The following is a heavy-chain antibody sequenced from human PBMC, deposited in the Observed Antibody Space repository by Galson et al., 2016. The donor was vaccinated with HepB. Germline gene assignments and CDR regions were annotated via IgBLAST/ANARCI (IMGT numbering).Heavy chain of an antibody. V-gene: IGHV1-3*01. J-gene: IGHJ3*02. CDR3: ARAYSSYAFDI. Sequence: SVKVSCKASGYTFTNYAMNWVRQAPGHRLEWMGWINPGNGDTNYAQQFQGRVSFTRETSAKIAYMELSSRRSEDTAVYYCARAYSSYAFDIWGQGTMVTVSS. CDR2: INPGNGDT. D-gene: IGHD2-15*01. CDR1: GYTFTNYA.